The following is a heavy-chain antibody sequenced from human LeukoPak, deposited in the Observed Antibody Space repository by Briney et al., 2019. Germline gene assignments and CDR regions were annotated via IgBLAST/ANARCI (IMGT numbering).Heavy chain of an antibody. J-gene: IGHJ4*02. CDR3: ARTSMIVVVSPFDY. D-gene: IGHD3-22*01. CDR2: INPNSGGT. V-gene: IGHV1-2*02. Sequence: ASVKVSCKASGYTFTGYYMHWVRQAPGQGLEWMGWINPNSGGTNYAQRFQGRVTMTRDTSISTAYMELSRLRSDDTAVYYCARTSMIVVVSPFDYWGQGTLLTVSS. CDR1: GYTFTGYY.